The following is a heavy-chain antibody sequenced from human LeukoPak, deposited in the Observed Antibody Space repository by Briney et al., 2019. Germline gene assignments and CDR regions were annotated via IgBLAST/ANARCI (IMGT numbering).Heavy chain of an antibody. D-gene: IGHD5-24*01. V-gene: IGHV3-21*01. CDR1: GFTFSSYS. CDR3: AREGGGYSTTDY. J-gene: IGHJ4*02. CDR2: ISSSSSYI. Sequence: PGGSLRLSCAASGFTFSSYSMNWVRQAPGKGLEWVSSISSSSSYIYYADSVKGRFTISRDNAKNSLYLQMNSLRAEDTAVYYCAREGGGYSTTDYWGQGTLVTVSS.